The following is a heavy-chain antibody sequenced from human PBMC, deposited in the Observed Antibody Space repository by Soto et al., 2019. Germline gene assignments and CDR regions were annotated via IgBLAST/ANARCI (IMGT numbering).Heavy chain of an antibody. CDR1: EFTFSSYA. Sequence: VQLVESGGGVVQPGGSLRHSCAASEFTFSSYAMHWVRQAPGKGLEWVAVVSNDGSNKYYADSVKGRFTISRDNSKNTLNLQMNSLRAEDTAVYYCAKDQSTNSRSYHALDVWAQGTTVTVSS. CDR3: AKDQSTNSRSYHALDV. CDR2: VSNDGSNK. D-gene: IGHD2-8*01. V-gene: IGHV3-30*18. J-gene: IGHJ6*02.